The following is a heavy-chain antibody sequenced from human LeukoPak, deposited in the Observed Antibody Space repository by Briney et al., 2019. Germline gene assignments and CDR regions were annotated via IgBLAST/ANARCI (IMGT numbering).Heavy chain of an antibody. J-gene: IGHJ6*03. Sequence: SETLSLTCTVSGGSIRRGSYYWSWIRQPAGKGLEWIGRFYTSETTNYNPSLKSRVTISLDMSKNQFSLKLSSVTAADTAVYYCARAGTGTSFPYYYYMDVWGKGTTVTVSS. D-gene: IGHD1-1*01. V-gene: IGHV4-61*02. CDR3: ARAGTGTSFPYYYYMDV. CDR1: GGSIRRGSYY. CDR2: FYTSETT.